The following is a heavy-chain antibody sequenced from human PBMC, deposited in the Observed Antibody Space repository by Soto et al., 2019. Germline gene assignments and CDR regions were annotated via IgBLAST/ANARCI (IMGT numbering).Heavy chain of an antibody. D-gene: IGHD2-15*01. CDR3: ATSNCSGGSCYSYYVDY. J-gene: IGHJ4*02. Sequence: QVQLVQSGAEVKKPGASVKVSCKTSGYTFTSYGISWVRQAPGQGLEWMGWISAYNGNTNYAQKLQGRVTMTTDTSTSTADIELRSLRSDDTAVYYCATSNCSGGSCYSYYVDYWGQGTLVTVSS. V-gene: IGHV1-18*01. CDR1: GYTFTSYG. CDR2: ISAYNGNT.